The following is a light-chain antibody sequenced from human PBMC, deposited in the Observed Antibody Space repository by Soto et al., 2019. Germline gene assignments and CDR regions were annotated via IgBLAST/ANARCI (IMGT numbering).Light chain of an antibody. CDR1: SSDIGGYDY. CDR2: DVN. Sequence: QSALTQPASVSGSPGQSIALSCTGTSSDIGGYDYVSWYQRYPGKAPKLIIYDVNNRPSGVSNRFSGSKSGNTASLTISGRQAEDEADYYCTSDASSSTHVVFGGGTKLTVL. CDR3: TSDASSSTHVV. V-gene: IGLV2-14*01. J-gene: IGLJ2*01.